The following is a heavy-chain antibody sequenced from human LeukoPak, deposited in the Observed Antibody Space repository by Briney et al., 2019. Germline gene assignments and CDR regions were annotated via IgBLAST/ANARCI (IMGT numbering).Heavy chain of an antibody. J-gene: IGHJ3*02. CDR2: IIPILGIA. D-gene: IGHD2-21*02. Sequence: ASVKVSCKASGGTFSSYAISWVRQAPGQGLEWMGRIIPILGIANYAQKFQGRVTMTTDTSTSTAYMELRSLRSDDTAVYYCARGEHIVVVTAIPAGAFDIWGQGTMVTVSS. V-gene: IGHV1-69*04. CDR1: GGTFSSYA. CDR3: ARGEHIVVVTAIPAGAFDI.